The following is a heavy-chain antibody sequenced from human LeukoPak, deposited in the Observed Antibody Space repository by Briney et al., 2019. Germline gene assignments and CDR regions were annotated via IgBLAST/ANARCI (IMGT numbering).Heavy chain of an antibody. CDR2: IRYDGSNK. J-gene: IGHJ4*02. V-gene: IGHV3-30*02. CDR1: GFTFSSYG. Sequence: PGGSLRLSCAASGFTFSSYGMHWVRQAPGKGLEWVAFIRYDGSNKYYADSVKGRFTISRDNSKNTLYLQMNSLRAEDTAVYYCARGDYGDYRMGYWGQGTLVTVSS. D-gene: IGHD4-17*01. CDR3: ARGDYGDYRMGY.